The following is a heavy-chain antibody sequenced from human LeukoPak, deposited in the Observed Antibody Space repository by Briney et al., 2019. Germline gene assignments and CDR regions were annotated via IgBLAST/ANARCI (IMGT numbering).Heavy chain of an antibody. J-gene: IGHJ5*02. CDR2: ISAYNGNT. Sequence: ASVKVSCKASGYTFTSYGISWVRQAPGQGLEWMGWISAYNGNTNYAQKLQGRVTMTADTSTSTAYMELRSLRSDDTAVYYCARVAIGGPAAIHWFDPWGQGTLVTVSS. CDR1: GYTFTSYG. CDR3: ARVAIGGPAAIHWFDP. V-gene: IGHV1-18*01. D-gene: IGHD2-2*01.